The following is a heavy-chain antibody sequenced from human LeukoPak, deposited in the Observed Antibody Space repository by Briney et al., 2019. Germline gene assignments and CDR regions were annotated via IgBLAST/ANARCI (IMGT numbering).Heavy chain of an antibody. Sequence: SETLSLTCAVYSGSFSGYYWSWIRQPPGKGLEWIGEINHSGSTNYNPSLKSRVTISVDTSKNQFSLKLSSVTAADTAVFYCATRTMVRGTSAGFDPWGQGTLVTVSS. D-gene: IGHD3-10*01. J-gene: IGHJ5*02. CDR1: SGSFSGYY. CDR3: ATRTMVRGTSAGFDP. V-gene: IGHV4-34*01. CDR2: INHSGST.